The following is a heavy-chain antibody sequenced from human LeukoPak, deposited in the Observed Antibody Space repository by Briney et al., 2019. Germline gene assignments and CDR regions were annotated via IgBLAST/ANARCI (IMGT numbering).Heavy chain of an antibody. D-gene: IGHD3-10*01. CDR2: ISGSGGST. CDR1: GFTFSSYA. CDR3: ARDLGPYGSGSPMY. Sequence: GGSLRLSCAASGFTFSSYAMSWVRQAPGKGLEWVSAISGSGGSTYYADSVKGRFTISRDNAKNSLYLQMNSLRAEDTAVYYCARDLGPYGSGSPMYWGQGTLVTVSS. V-gene: IGHV3-23*01. J-gene: IGHJ4*02.